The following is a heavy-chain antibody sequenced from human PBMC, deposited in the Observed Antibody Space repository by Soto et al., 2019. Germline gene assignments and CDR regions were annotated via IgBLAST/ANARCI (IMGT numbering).Heavy chain of an antibody. CDR2: DISIFGPA. D-gene: IGHD6-13*01. CDR3: GRCCSWTRVDN. J-gene: IGHJ4*02. V-gene: IGHV1-69*01. Sequence: QVQLVQSGAEVKMPGSSVKVSCKASGGTLHNHAVTWVRQAPGQGLEWMGGDISIFGPAKYAQNFQGRVTITADESTNTAYMELTSLRSEDTAVYYCGRCCSWTRVDNWGQGTLVTVSS. CDR1: GGTLHNHA.